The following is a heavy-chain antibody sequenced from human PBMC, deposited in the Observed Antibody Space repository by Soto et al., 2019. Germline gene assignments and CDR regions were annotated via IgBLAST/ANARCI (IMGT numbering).Heavy chain of an antibody. CDR1: GVSISSTNW. CDR2: IYHSGSA. CDR3: AKDLLDRLRGAIDV. V-gene: IGHV4-4*02. D-gene: IGHD1-1*01. J-gene: IGHJ3*01. Sequence: QVQLQESGPGLVKPSGTLSLTCAVSGVSISSTNWWGWVRQPPGKGLEWIGEIYHSGSAVYNPSLKSRVTISVDKSKNQFSMKLSSVTAADTAVYYCAKDLLDRLRGAIDVWGQGTMVTVSS.